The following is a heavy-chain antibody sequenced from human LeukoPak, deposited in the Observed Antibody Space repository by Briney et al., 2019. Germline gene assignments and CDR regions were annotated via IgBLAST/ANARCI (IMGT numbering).Heavy chain of an antibody. CDR3: AKVREYPHAFDI. CDR2: ISYDGSNK. CDR1: GFTFSSYA. D-gene: IGHD6-6*01. J-gene: IGHJ3*02. V-gene: IGHV3-30-3*01. Sequence: GGSLRLSCAASGFTFSSYAMHWVRQAPGKGLEWVAVISYDGSNKYYADSVKGRFTISRDNSKNTLYLQMNSLRAEDTAVYYCAKVREYPHAFDIWGQGTMVTVSS.